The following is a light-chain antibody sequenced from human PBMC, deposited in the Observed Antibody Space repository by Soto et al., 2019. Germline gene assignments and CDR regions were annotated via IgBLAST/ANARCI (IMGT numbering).Light chain of an antibody. V-gene: IGKV3-11*01. Sequence: EIVLTQSPATLSLSPGDRATLPCRASQSVSTSLAWYQQKPGQAPRLLIHDTSNRATGIPARFSGSGSGTDFTLTITSLEPEDFAVSYCQQRITWPYSFGHGTKLEIK. CDR1: QSVSTS. CDR3: QQRITWPYS. CDR2: DTS. J-gene: IGKJ2*01.